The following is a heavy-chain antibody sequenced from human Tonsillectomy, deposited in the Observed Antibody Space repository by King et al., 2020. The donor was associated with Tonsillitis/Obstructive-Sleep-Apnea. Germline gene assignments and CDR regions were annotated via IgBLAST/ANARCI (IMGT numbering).Heavy chain of an antibody. D-gene: IGHD5-12*01. CDR2: IIPIFGTA. J-gene: IGHJ3*02. CDR1: GGTFSSYA. V-gene: IGHV1-69*12. CDR3: ATSSYSGYDGGDAFDI. Sequence: QLVQSGAEVKKPGSSVKVSCKASGGTFSSYAISWVRQAPGQGLEWMGGIIPIFGTANYAQTFQGRVTITADESTSTAYMELGSLSSEDTAVYYCATSSYSGYDGGDAFDIWGQGTMVTVSS.